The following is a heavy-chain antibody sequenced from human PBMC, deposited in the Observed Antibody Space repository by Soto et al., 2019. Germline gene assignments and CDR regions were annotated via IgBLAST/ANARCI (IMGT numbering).Heavy chain of an antibody. CDR2: IIPIFGTA. V-gene: IGHV1-69*01. Sequence: SVKVSCKASGGPFISYAIIWVRQAPGQGLEWMGGIIPIFGTANYAQKFQGRVTITADESTSTAYMELSSLRSEDTAVYYCARDARGKQQMVPQARRINWFDPWGQGALVTVSS. D-gene: IGHD6-13*01. CDR1: GGPFISYA. CDR3: ARDARGKQQMVPQARRINWFDP. J-gene: IGHJ5*02.